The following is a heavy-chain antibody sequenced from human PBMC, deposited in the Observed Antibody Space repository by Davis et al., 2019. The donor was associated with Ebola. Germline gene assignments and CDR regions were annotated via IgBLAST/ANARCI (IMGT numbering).Heavy chain of an antibody. CDR1: GYTFSSYA. CDR2: ISAYNGNT. CDR3: ARDSVPLEWEVRNPFDY. J-gene: IGHJ4*02. Sequence: ASVKVSCKASGYTFSSYAITWVRQAPGQGLEWMGWISAYNGNTNYAQKLQGRVTMTTDTSTTTAYMELRSLRSDDTAVYYCARDSVPLEWEVRNPFDYWGQGTLVTVSS. D-gene: IGHD1-26*01. V-gene: IGHV1-18*01.